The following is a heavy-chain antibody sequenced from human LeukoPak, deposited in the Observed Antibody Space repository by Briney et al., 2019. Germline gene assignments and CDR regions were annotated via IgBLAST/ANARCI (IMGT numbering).Heavy chain of an antibody. V-gene: IGHV4-39*07. J-gene: IGHJ4*02. Sequence: SETLSLTCTVSGGSISSSSYYWGWIRQPPGKGLEWIGSIYYSGSTYYNPSLKSRVTISVDTSKNQFSLKLSSVTAADTAVYYCAREWSYGRNYYDYWGQGTLVTVSS. CDR2: IYYSGST. CDR1: GGSISSSSYY. D-gene: IGHD5-18*01. CDR3: AREWSYGRNYYDY.